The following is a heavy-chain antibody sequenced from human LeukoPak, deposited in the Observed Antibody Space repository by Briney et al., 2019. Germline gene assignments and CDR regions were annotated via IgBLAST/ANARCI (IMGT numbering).Heavy chain of an antibody. J-gene: IGHJ4*02. Sequence: SVKVSCKASGGTFSSYAISWVRQAPGQGLEWMGGIIPIFGTANYAQKFQGRVTITTDESTSTAYMELSSLRSEDTAVYYCARSSGSYSGFDYWGQGTLVTVSS. CDR1: GGTFSSYA. CDR2: IIPIFGTA. D-gene: IGHD1-26*01. V-gene: IGHV1-69*05. CDR3: ARSSGSYSGFDY.